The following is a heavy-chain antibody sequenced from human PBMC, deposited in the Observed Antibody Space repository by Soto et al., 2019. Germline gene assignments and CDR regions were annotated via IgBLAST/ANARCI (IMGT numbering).Heavy chain of an antibody. J-gene: IGHJ2*01. CDR2: IIPMLGIA. D-gene: IGHD5-12*01. CDR3: ARDNGGGGYDSYWYFDL. V-gene: IGHV1-69*04. CDR1: GGTFSSYT. Sequence: SVKVSCKASGGTFSSYTISWVRQAPGQGLEWMGRIIPMLGIANYAQKFQGRVTITADKSTSTAYMELSSLRSEDTAVYYCARDNGGGGYDSYWYFDLWGRGTLVTVSS.